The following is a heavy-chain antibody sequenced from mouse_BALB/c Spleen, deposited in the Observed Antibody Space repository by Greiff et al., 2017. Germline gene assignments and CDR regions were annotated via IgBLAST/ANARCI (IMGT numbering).Heavy chain of an antibody. CDR3: VRELGRGYYFDY. D-gene: IGHD4-1*01. J-gene: IGHJ2*01. V-gene: IGHV10-1*02. CDR2: IRSKSNNYAT. Sequence: EVQLVESGGGLVQPKGSLKLSCAASGFTFNTYAMNWVRQAPGKGLEWVARIRSKSNNYATYYADSVKDRFTISRDDSQSMLYLQMNNLKTEDTAMYCCVRELGRGYYFDYWGQGTTLTVSS. CDR1: GFTFNTYA.